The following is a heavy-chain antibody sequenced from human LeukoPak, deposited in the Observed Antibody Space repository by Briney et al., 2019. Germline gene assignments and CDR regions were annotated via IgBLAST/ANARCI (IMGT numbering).Heavy chain of an antibody. CDR1: GGSFSSYY. CDR2: IYYSGST. J-gene: IGHJ3*02. D-gene: IGHD1-26*01. CDR3: ARHPLGVGASLGAFDI. V-gene: IGHV4-39*01. Sequence: SETLSLTCTVSGGSFSSYYWGWIRQPPGKGLEWIGSIYYSGSTYYNPSLKSRVTISVDTSKNQFSLKLSSVTAADTAVYYCARHPLGVGASLGAFDIWGQGTMVTVSS.